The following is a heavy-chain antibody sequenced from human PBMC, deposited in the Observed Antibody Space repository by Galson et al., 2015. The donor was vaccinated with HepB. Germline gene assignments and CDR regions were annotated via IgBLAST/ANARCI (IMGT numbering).Heavy chain of an antibody. V-gene: IGHV3-13*04. Sequence: SSYDMHWVRQATGKGLEWVSAIGTAGDTYYPGSVKGRFAISRENAKNSLYLQMNSLRAGDTAVYYCARTTGYSSGWSRGGDAFDIWGQGTMVTVSS. CDR2: IGTAGDT. J-gene: IGHJ3*02. CDR1: SSYD. D-gene: IGHD6-19*01. CDR3: ARTTGYSSGWSRGGDAFDI.